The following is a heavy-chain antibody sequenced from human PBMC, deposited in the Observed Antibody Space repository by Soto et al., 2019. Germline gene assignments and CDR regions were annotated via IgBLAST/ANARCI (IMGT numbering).Heavy chain of an antibody. D-gene: IGHD4-17*01. J-gene: IGHJ5*02. Sequence: EVQLVESGGGLVQPGGSLRLSCAASGFTVSNSYMSWVRQAPGKGLEYVSVIYSGGGTYYADSVKGRFTISRDNSKNTRDLQMNSLGAEDTAVYYCARSPTRTNYADYFDPWGQGTLVTVSS. CDR3: ARSPTRTNYADYFDP. CDR2: IYSGGGT. CDR1: GFTVSNSY. V-gene: IGHV3-66*01.